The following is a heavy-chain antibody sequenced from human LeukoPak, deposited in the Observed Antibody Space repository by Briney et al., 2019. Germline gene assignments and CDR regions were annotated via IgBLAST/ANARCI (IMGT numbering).Heavy chain of an antibody. CDR2: MNPNSGNT. Sequence: ASVKVSCKASGYTFTSYDINWVRQATGQGLEWMGWMNPNSGNTGYARKFQGRVTMTRNTSISTAYMELSSLRSEDTAVYYCARGVDYYNWFGPWGQGTLVTVSS. CDR1: GYTFTSYD. D-gene: IGHD5-12*01. CDR3: ARGVDYYNWFGP. J-gene: IGHJ5*02. V-gene: IGHV1-8*01.